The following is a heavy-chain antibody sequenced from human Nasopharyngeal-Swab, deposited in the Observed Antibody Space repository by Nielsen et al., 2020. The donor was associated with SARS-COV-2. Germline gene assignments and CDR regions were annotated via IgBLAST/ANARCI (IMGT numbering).Heavy chain of an antibody. V-gene: IGHV4-59*08. CDR3: VRHEGGTTLDY. CDR2: ISHSGST. Sequence: SETLSLTCTVSGGSINPYYWSWIRQPPGKGLEWIGHISHSGSTHYDPSFRSRVTMSVDTSKNQFSLKLTSVTAADTAVYYCVRHEGGTTLDYWGQGTLVTVSS. CDR1: GGSINPYY. J-gene: IGHJ4*02. D-gene: IGHD1-7*01.